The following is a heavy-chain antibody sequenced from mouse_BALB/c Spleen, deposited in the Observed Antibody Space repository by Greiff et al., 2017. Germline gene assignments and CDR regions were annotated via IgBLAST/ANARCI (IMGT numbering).Heavy chain of an antibody. Sequence: EVKVVESGGGLVQPGGSLKLSCAASGFTFSSYTMSWVRQTPEKRLEWVAYISNGGGSTYYPETVKGRFTISRDNAKNTLYLQMSSLKSEDTAMYYCARHTSTATWCFDVWGAGTTVTVSS. V-gene: IGHV5-12-2*01. D-gene: IGHD1-2*01. CDR1: GFTFSSYT. CDR2: ISNGGGST. CDR3: ARHTSTATWCFDV. J-gene: IGHJ1*01.